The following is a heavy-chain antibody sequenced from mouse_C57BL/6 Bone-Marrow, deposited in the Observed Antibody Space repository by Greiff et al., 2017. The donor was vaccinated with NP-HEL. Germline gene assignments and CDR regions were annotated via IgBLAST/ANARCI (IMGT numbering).Heavy chain of an antibody. CDR2: INHDGSST. J-gene: IGHJ4*01. CDR1: GFTFSDYY. CDR3: AREGGLRRRTYAMDY. V-gene: IGHV5-16*01. Sequence: EVHLVESEGGLVQPGSSMKLSCTASGFTFSDYYMAWVRQVPEKGLEWVANINHDGSSTYYLDSLKSRFIISRHNAKNILYLHMSSLKSEDTATYYCAREGGLRRRTYAMDYWGQGTSVTVSS. D-gene: IGHD2-4*01.